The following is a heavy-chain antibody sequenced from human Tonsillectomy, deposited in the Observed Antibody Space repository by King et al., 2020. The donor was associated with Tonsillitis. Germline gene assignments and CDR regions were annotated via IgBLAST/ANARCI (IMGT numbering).Heavy chain of an antibody. CDR3: ARGEGVGDYYDSSGYYAAFDY. J-gene: IGHJ4*02. V-gene: IGHV1-69*01. D-gene: IGHD3-22*01. CDR1: GGTFSSYA. Sequence: QLVQSGAEVKKPGSSVKVSCKASGGTFSSYAISWLRQAPGQGLEWMGGVIPIFCTTNYAQKFQGRVSITADESTSTAYMELGSLRSEDTAVYYCARGEGVGDYYDSSGYYAAFDYWGQGTLVTVSS. CDR2: VIPIFCTT.